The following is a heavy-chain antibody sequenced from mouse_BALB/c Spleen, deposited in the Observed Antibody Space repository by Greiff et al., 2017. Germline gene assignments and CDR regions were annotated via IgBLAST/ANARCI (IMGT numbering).Heavy chain of an antibody. V-gene: IGHV5-6-5*01. Sequence: EVQVVESGGGLVKPGGSLKLSCAASGFTFSSYAMSWVRQTPEKRLEWVASISSGGSTYYPDSVKGRFTISRDNARNILYLQMSSLRSEDTAMYYCARAPYDYDDAMDYWGQGTSVTVSS. CDR3: ARAPYDYDDAMDY. CDR1: GFTFSSYA. CDR2: ISSGGST. D-gene: IGHD2-4*01. J-gene: IGHJ4*01.